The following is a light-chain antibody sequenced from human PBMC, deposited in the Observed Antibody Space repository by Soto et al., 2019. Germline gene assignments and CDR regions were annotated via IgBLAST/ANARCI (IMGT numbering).Light chain of an antibody. Sequence: QLVLTQSPSASASLGASVKLTCTLSSGHSSYAIAWHQQQPEKGPRYLMKLNSDGSHSKGDGIPDRFSGSSSEAERYLTISSLQSEDEADYYCQTWGTGGVVFGGGTKVTVL. J-gene: IGLJ2*01. CDR2: LNSDGSH. V-gene: IGLV4-69*01. CDR3: QTWGTGGVV. CDR1: SGHSSYA.